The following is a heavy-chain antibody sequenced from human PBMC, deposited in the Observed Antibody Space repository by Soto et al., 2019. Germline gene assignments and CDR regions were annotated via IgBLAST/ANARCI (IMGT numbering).Heavy chain of an antibody. Sequence: ASVKVSCKASGYTFTGHSMHWVRQAPGQGLEWMGWINLNSGGTNYAQKFQGRVTMTRDTSITTAYMEVNRLTSDDTAVYYCGRSGRLDYFDYWGQGTLVTVSS. V-gene: IGHV1-2*02. J-gene: IGHJ4*02. CDR3: GRSGRLDYFDY. CDR2: INLNSGGT. CDR1: GYTFTGHS. D-gene: IGHD3-3*01.